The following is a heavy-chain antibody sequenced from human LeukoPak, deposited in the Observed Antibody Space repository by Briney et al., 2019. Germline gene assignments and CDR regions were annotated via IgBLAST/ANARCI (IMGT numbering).Heavy chain of an antibody. J-gene: IGHJ4*02. CDR2: VNLQGST. V-gene: IGHV4-4*02. D-gene: IGHD3-10*01. CDR3: AREGVPSRLLAY. Sequence: SETLSLTCGVPGGSITDTNYWAWVRQPPGKGLEWIGEVNLQGSTNYNPSLMGRVAISVDTSENHISLQLTSVTAADTAVYYCAREGVPSRLLAYSGQGTLVTVSS. CDR1: GGSITDTNY.